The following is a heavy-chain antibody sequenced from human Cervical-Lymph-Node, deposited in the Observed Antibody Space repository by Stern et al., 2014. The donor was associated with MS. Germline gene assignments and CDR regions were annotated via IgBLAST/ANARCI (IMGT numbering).Heavy chain of an antibody. CDR2: IIPIFDTP. CDR1: GGTFSTFS. V-gene: IGHV1-69*06. Sequence: QLVQSRAEVKKPGSSVKVSCKASGGTFSTFSINWVRQVPGQSLEWMGGIIPIFDTPNFAQKFQGRVTITADSSTSTVYMALNSLRFDDTAVYYCVLPSTVTTAAFDVWGRGTMVTVSS. D-gene: IGHD4-11*01. J-gene: IGHJ3*01. CDR3: VLPSTVTTAAFDV.